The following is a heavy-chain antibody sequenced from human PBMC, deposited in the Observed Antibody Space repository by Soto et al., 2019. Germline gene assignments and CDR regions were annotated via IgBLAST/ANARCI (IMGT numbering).Heavy chain of an antibody. CDR2: IIPILGTI. J-gene: IGHJ6*03. CDR1: GGTFSNFI. Sequence: QVQLVQSGAEVKKPGSSVRVSCKASGGTFSNFILTWVRQAPGQGLEWMGRIIPILGTITYAQKFQGRVTITADKSSSTAYMELGSLRSEDTAVYYCARGACDPPYYYFYMDVWGKGTTVTVSS. CDR3: ARGACDPPYYYFYMDV. V-gene: IGHV1-69*08.